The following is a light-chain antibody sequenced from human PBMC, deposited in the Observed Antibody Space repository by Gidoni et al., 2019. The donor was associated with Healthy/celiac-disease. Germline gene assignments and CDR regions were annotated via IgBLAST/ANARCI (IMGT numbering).Light chain of an antibody. Sequence: EIVLMQSPATLYVSPGDTSTLSCRASQSLSGHLAWFQQQLGQAPRLLFYYATTRATGTPARFRGGRSGTEYTLAITALQSEDFAIYFCQQYHGWPPWTFXQXTKVEVK. CDR3: QQYHGWPPWT. CDR2: YAT. CDR1: QSLSGH. V-gene: IGKV3D-15*01. J-gene: IGKJ1*01.